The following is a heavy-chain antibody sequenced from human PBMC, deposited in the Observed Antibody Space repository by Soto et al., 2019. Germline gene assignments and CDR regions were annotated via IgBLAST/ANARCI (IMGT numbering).Heavy chain of an antibody. D-gene: IGHD2-8*02. CDR3: ACWGHIVPVAPSDFDR. CDR2: ISPDGSDV. V-gene: IGHV3-74*01. CDR1: GFPFTNYW. J-gene: IGHJ4*02. Sequence: LILSCAASGFPFTNYWMNWVRHTRVKGLMWVSRISPDGSDVGYADSVEGRFTVSRDNAKNTLYLQMHSLRAEDTAMYYCACWGHIVPVAPSDFDRWGQGTLVTVSS.